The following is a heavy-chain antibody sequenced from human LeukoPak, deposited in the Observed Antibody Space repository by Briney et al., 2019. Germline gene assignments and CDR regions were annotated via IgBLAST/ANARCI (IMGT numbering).Heavy chain of an antibody. V-gene: IGHV1-2*06. D-gene: IGHD3-22*01. CDR3: AKEGGDDSSGYYPKKVDY. J-gene: IGHJ4*02. CDR1: GYTFTGYY. Sequence: ASVKVSCKASGYTFTGYYMHWVRQAPGQGLEWMGRVNPNSGGTNYAQKFQGRVTMTRDTSISTAYMELSRLRSDDTAVYYCAKEGGDDSSGYYPKKVDYGGQGPLVTVSS. CDR2: VNPNSGGT.